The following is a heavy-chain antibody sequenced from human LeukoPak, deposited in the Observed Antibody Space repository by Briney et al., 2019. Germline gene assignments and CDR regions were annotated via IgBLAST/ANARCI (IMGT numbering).Heavy chain of an antibody. V-gene: IGHV3-23*01. CDR3: AELGITMIGGV. CDR2: ISGRGFST. Sequence: GGSLRLSCAASGFTFSSYAMSWVRQAPGKGLEWVSSISGRGFSTYYADSVKGRFTISRDNSKNTLYLQMNSLRAEDTAVYYCAELGITMIGGVRGKGTTVTISS. J-gene: IGHJ6*04. CDR1: GFTFSSYA. D-gene: IGHD3-10*02.